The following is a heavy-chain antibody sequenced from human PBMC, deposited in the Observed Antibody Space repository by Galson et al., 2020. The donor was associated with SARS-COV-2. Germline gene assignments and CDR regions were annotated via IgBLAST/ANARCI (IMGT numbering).Heavy chain of an antibody. CDR2: IYYSGST. V-gene: IGHV4-39*01. CDR1: GGSISSSSYY. CDR3: ASNIAAAGTRWWAWFDP. Sequence: SETLSLTCTVSGGSISSSSYYWGWIRQPPGKGLEWIGSIYYSGSTYYNPSLKSRVTISVDTSKNQFSLKLSSVTAADTAVYYCASNIAAAGTRWWAWFDPWGQGTLVTVSS. J-gene: IGHJ5*02. D-gene: IGHD6-13*01.